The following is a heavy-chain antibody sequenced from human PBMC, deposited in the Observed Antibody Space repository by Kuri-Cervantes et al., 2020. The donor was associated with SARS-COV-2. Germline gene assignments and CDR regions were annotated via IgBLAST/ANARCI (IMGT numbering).Heavy chain of an antibody. J-gene: IGHJ4*02. CDR1: GFTFSSYS. CDR3: ARGSSGYYRLDY. CDR2: ISSSSSYI. Sequence: GESLKISCAASGFTFSSYSMNWVRQAPGKGLEWVSSISSSSSYIYYADSVKGRFTISRDNAKNSLYLQMNSLRAEDTAVYYCARGSSGYYRLDYWGQGTLVIVSS. V-gene: IGHV3-21*01. D-gene: IGHD3-22*01.